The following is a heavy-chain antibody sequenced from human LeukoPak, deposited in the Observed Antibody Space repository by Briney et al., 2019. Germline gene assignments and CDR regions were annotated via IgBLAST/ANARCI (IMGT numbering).Heavy chain of an antibody. CDR2: IYYSGST. Sequence: SETLSLTCTVSGASIRTYYWSWIRQPPGKGLEWIGYIYYSGSTKYNPSLKSRVTISVATSKNQLSLQLSSVTAADTAVYYCARVNYSRSYDYWYFDLRGRGTLVTVSS. V-gene: IGHV4-59*01. CDR1: GASIRTYY. D-gene: IGHD3-16*01. J-gene: IGHJ2*01. CDR3: ARVNYSRSYDYWYFDL.